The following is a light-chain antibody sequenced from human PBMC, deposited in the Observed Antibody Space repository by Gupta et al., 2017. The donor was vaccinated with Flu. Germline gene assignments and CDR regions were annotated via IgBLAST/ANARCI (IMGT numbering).Light chain of an antibody. V-gene: IGLV6-57*01. J-gene: IGLJ2*01. CDR3: QSYDDNIVV. CDR1: SGSIAHNY. Sequence: TFIISCTRGSGSIAHNYVQWYQQRPGSSPTTVIYEDAESPSGVPNRFSGSIDSSSTSASLTISGLKPEDEAEYYRQSYDDNIVVFGGGTKLTVL. CDR2: EDA.